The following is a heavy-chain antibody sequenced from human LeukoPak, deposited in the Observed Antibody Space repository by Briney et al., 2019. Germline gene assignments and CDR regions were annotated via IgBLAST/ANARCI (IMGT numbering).Heavy chain of an antibody. D-gene: IGHD1-14*01. CDR3: ARGSGPDYFDY. V-gene: IGHV4-59*08. CDR2: IYYGGST. Sequence: PSETLSLTCIVSGGFISSYYWSWIRQLPGKGLEWVGYIYYGGSTNHNPTLKSRGTISVDTSKNEFSLKLSSVTAADTAVYYCARGSGPDYFDYWGQGTLVTVST. CDR1: GGFISSYY. J-gene: IGHJ4*02.